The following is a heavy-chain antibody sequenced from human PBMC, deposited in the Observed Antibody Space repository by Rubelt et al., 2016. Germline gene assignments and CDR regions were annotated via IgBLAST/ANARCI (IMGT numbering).Heavy chain of an antibody. D-gene: IGHD2-2*02. CDR1: GYSISSGYY. V-gene: IGHV4-38-2*02. CDR2: IYYSGST. CDR3: ARLRVVVPAAISYYFDY. Sequence: QVQLQESGPGLVKPSETLSLTCTVSGYSISSGYYWGWIRQPPGKGLEWIGSIYYSGSTYYNPSLKGLVTISGDTSKNQFSLKLSSVTAADTAVYYCARLRVVVPAAISYYFDYWGQGTLVTVSS. J-gene: IGHJ4*02.